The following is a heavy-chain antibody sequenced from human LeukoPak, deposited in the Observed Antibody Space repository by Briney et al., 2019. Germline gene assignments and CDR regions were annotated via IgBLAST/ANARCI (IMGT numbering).Heavy chain of an antibody. V-gene: IGHV3-21*01. J-gene: IGHJ4*02. D-gene: IGHD5-18*01. Sequence: GGSLRLSCGGSGFTFKSFSMHWVRQAPGKGLEWVSSISSSSSYIYYADSVKGRFTISRDNAKNSLYLQMNSLRAEDTAVYYCARKVAMVKKQELGTIDYWGQGTLVTVSS. CDR2: ISSSSSYI. CDR1: GFTFKSFS. CDR3: ARKVAMVKKQELGTIDY.